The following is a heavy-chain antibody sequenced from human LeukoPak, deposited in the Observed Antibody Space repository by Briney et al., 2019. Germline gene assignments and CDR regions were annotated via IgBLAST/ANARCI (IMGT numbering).Heavy chain of an antibody. J-gene: IGHJ5*02. CDR3: AKDEVGGHLAS. CDR1: GFTFSSYG. V-gene: IGHV3-30*02. CDR2: IRYDGSNK. Sequence: GGSLRLSCAASGFTFSSYGMHWVRQAPGKGLEGVAFIRYDGSNKHYADSVKGRFTISRDNSKNSVSLLMYNLRVEDTAVYYCAKDEVGGHLASWGQGILVIIS.